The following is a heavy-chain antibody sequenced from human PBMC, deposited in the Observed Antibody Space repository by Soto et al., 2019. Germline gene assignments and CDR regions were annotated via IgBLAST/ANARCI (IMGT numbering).Heavy chain of an antibody. CDR1: GFSCSNAW. Sequence: EVQLVESGGGLVKPGGSLRLSCAASGFSCSNAWMSWVRQAPGKGLEWVGRIKTRTDGGTTDYATPVKGRFTISRDDSKDTLFLQMNSLKTENTAVYYCTTGTAVAIYNFDYWGQGTLVTVSS. CDR3: TTGTAVAIYNFDY. J-gene: IGHJ4*02. D-gene: IGHD5-18*01. CDR2: IKTRTDGGTT. V-gene: IGHV3-15*01.